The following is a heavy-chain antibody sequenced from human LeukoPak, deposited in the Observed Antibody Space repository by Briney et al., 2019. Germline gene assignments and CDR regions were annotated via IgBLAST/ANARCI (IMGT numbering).Heavy chain of an antibody. Sequence: PSQTLSLTCTVSGGSISSGGYYWSWIRQPPGKGLEWIGYIYHSGSTYYNPSLKSRVTISVDRSKNQFSLKLSSVTAADTAVYYCARDENCSGVCWGQGTLVTVSS. V-gene: IGHV4-30-2*01. CDR2: IYHSGST. J-gene: IGHJ4*02. CDR3: ARDENCSGVC. D-gene: IGHD2-15*01. CDR1: GGSISSGGYY.